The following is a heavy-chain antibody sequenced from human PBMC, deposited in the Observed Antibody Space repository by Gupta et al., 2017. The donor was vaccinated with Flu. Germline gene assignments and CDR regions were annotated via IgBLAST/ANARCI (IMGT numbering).Heavy chain of an antibody. Sequence: EVQLLESGGGLVQPGGSLRLSCAASGFTFSSYAMSWVRQAPGKGLEWVSAISGSGGSTYYADSVKGRFTISRDNSKNTLYLQMNSLRAEDTAVYYCAKDTNSGSYIKTGFDYWGQGTLVTVSS. CDR1: GFTFSSYA. V-gene: IGHV3-23*01. CDR2: ISGSGGST. J-gene: IGHJ4*02. D-gene: IGHD1-26*01. CDR3: AKDTNSGSYIKTGFDY.